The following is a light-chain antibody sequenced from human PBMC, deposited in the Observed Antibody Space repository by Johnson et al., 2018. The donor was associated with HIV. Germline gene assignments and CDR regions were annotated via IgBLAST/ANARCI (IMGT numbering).Light chain of an antibody. CDR2: YTY. V-gene: IGLV1-51*01. CDR1: TCDIGNNY. Sequence: QSVLTQPPSVSAAPGQKVTISCSGNTCDIGNNYVSWYQQLPGTAPKLLIYYTYKRPSGIPDRFSGTKSGPSATLGIPGLQAGDEGDYYCGTWDSSLSTGAVFGTGTRVTVL. CDR3: GTWDSSLSTGAV. J-gene: IGLJ1*01.